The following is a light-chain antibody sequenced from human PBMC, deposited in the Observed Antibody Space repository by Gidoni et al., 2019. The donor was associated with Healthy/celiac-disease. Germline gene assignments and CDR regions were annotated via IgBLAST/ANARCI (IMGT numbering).Light chain of an antibody. V-gene: IGLV1-40*01. Sequence: QSVLSQPPSVSWAPGLLVTISCTGSSPNIGAGYDVHWYQQLPGTAPKLLIYGNSHRPAGVPDRFSGSKSGTSASLAITGLQAEDEADYYCQSYDSSLSGVVFGGGTKLTVL. J-gene: IGLJ2*01. CDR3: QSYDSSLSGVV. CDR2: GNS. CDR1: SPNIGAGYD.